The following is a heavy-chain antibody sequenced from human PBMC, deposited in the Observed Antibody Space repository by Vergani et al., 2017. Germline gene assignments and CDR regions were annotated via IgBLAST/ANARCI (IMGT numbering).Heavy chain of an antibody. CDR1: GGSFSGYY. V-gene: IGHV4-34*01. CDR3: ARRHGAWNVSGLIVGATFDY. J-gene: IGHJ4*02. Sequence: QVQLQQWGAGLLKPSETLSLTCAVYGGSFSGYYWSWIRQPPGKGLEWIGEINHSGSTNYNPSLKSRVTISVDTSKNQFSLKLSSVTAADTAVYYCARRHGAWNVSGLIVGATFDYWGQGTLVTVSS. D-gene: IGHD1-26*01. CDR2: INHSGST.